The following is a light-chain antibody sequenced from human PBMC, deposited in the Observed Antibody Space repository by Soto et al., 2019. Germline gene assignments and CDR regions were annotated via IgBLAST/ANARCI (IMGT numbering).Light chain of an antibody. V-gene: IGLV2-8*01. CDR2: EVN. CDR3: NSFAGATHVV. Sequence: QSALTQPPSASGSPGQSVTITCTGTSNDVGGYNYVSWYQQHPGKAPKLMIYEVNKRPSGVPDRFSGSKSGNTASLTVSGLQADDEAAYYCNSFAGATHVVFGGGTKVTVL. J-gene: IGLJ2*01. CDR1: SNDVGGYNY.